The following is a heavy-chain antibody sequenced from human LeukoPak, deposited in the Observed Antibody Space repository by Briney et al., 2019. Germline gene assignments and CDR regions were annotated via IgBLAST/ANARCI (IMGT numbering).Heavy chain of an antibody. D-gene: IGHD3-22*01. CDR1: GGAFSSYA. V-gene: IGHV1-69*05. J-gene: IGHJ4*02. Sequence: ASVKVSCKPSGGAFSSYAISWVRQAPAQGLEWMGRIIPIFRTANYAQKFQGRVTITTDESTSTAYMELSSLRSEDTAVYYCARDLIRGITMLVVEAYDYWGQGTLVTVSS. CDR3: ARDLIRGITMLVVEAYDY. CDR2: IIPIFRTA.